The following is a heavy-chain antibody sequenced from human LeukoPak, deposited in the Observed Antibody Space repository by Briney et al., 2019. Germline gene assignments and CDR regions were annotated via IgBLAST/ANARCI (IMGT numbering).Heavy chain of an antibody. V-gene: IGHV1-69*13. CDR3: ARDYYDSSGYFF. Sequence: SVKVSCKASGGTFSSYAISWVRQAPGQGLEWMGGIIPIFGTANYAQKFQGRVTITADESTSTAYMELSGLRSEDTAVYYCARDYYDSSGYFFWGQGTLVTVSS. CDR1: GGTFSSYA. J-gene: IGHJ4*02. D-gene: IGHD3-22*01. CDR2: IIPIFGTA.